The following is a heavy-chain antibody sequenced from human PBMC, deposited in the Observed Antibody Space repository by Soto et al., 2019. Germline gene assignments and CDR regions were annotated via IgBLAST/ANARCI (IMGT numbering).Heavy chain of an antibody. CDR2: IPPIFGTA. Sequence: QVQLVQSGAEVKKPGSSVKVSCKASGGTFSRHGISWVRQAPGQGLEWLGGIPPIFGTANYPQKFQGRVTLTADESTSTAYMELSSLRSEDTAVYYCASNDDILTGSYSYGMDVWGQGTTVTVSS. V-gene: IGHV1-69*12. CDR1: GGTFSRHG. J-gene: IGHJ6*02. CDR3: ASNDDILTGSYSYGMDV. D-gene: IGHD3-9*01.